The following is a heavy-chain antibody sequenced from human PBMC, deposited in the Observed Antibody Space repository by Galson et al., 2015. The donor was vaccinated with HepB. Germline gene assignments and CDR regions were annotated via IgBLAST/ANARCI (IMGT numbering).Heavy chain of an antibody. V-gene: IGHV3-48*01. CDR1: GFTFSSYS. CDR3: ARDPLPWFGESFFDY. J-gene: IGHJ4*02. Sequence: SLRLSCAASGFTFSSYSMNWVRQAPGKGLEWVSYISSSSSTIYYADSVKGRYTISRDNSKNTLYLQMNSLRAEDTAVYYCARDPLPWFGESFFDYWGQGTLVTVSS. D-gene: IGHD3-10*01. CDR2: ISSSSSTI.